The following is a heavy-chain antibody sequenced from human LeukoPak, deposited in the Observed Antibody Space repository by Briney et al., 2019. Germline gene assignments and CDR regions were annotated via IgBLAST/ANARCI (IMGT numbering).Heavy chain of an antibody. Sequence: ASVKVSCKASGGTFITYAISWVRQAPGQGLEWMGGIIPIFGTTNFAQKLQGRVTMTTDTSTSTAYMELRSLRSDDTAVYYCARDRTVAPAGHFDYWGQGTLVTVSS. D-gene: IGHD4-23*01. CDR2: IIPIFGTT. V-gene: IGHV1-69*05. CDR1: GGTFITYA. CDR3: ARDRTVAPAGHFDY. J-gene: IGHJ4*02.